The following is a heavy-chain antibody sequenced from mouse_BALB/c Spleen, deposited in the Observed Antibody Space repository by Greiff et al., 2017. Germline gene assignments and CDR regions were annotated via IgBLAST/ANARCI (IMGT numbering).Heavy chain of an antibody. CDR1: GYAFSSSW. V-gene: IGHV1-82*01. Sequence: VQLQQSGPELVKPGASVKISCKASGYAFSSSWMNWVKQRPGQGLEWIGRIYPGDGDTNYNGKFKGKATQTADKSSSTAYMQLSSLTSVDSAVYFCASGRYWYFDVWGAGTTVTVSS. D-gene: IGHD3-1*01. CDR2: IYPGDGDT. J-gene: IGHJ1*01. CDR3: ASGRYWYFDV.